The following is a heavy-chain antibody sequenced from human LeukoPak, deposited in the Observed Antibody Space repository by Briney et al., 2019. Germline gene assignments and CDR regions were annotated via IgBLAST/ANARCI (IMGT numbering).Heavy chain of an antibody. CDR2: IYHSGST. J-gene: IGHJ5*02. V-gene: IGHV4-38-2*02. CDR1: GYSISSGYY. D-gene: IGHD3-22*01. CDR3: ARGGLFDSSGYYHEGLGP. Sequence: SETLSLTCTVSGYSISSGYYWGWIRQPPGKGLEWTGSIYHSGSTYYNPSLKSRVTISVDTSKNQFSLKLSSVTAADTAVYYCARGGLFDSSGYYHEGLGPWGQGTLVTVSS.